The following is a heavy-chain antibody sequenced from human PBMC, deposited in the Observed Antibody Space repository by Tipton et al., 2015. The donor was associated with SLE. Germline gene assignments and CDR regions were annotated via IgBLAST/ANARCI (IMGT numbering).Heavy chain of an antibody. CDR3: AGGLVHYYYYMDV. D-gene: IGHD6-6*01. J-gene: IGHJ6*03. V-gene: IGHV3-48*03. Sequence: SLRLSCAASGFTFGSYEMNWVRQAPGKGLEWISYSSNSGNTRYYADSVKGRFTISRDNAKNSLYLQMNSLRAEDTAVYYCAGGLVHYYYYMDVWGKGTTVTVSS. CDR2: SSNSGNTR. CDR1: GFTFGSYE.